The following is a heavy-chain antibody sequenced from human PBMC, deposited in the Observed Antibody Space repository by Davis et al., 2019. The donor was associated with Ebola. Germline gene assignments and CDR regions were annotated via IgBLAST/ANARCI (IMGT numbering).Heavy chain of an antibody. D-gene: IGHD6-19*01. J-gene: IGHJ4*02. V-gene: IGHV1-46*03. Sequence: ASVKVSCKTSAGTFTNYAVNWVRQAPGQGLEWMGIINPSGGSTSYAQKFQGRVTMTRDTSTSTVYMELSSLRSEDTAVYYCARLVAGTFDYWGQGTLVTVSS. CDR1: AGTFTNYA. CDR2: INPSGGST. CDR3: ARLVAGTFDY.